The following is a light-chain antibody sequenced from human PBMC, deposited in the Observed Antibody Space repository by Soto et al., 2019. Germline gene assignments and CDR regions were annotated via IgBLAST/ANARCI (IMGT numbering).Light chain of an antibody. Sequence: QLVLTQPPSVSGAPGQRVTISCTGRSSNIGAGYDVHWYQQLPGTAPKLLIYGDSNRPSGVPDRFSGSNSGTSASLAITGLQAEDEADYYCQSYDSSLSGYVFGTGTKVTVL. J-gene: IGLJ1*01. CDR2: GDS. V-gene: IGLV1-40*01. CDR3: QSYDSSLSGYV. CDR1: SSNIGAGYD.